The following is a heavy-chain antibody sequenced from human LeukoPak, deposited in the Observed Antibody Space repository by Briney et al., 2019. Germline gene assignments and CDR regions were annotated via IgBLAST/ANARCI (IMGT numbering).Heavy chain of an antibody. Sequence: ASVKVSCKASGYTFTSYGISWVRQAPGQGLEWMGWIGAYSGGTNYAQMLQGRVTMTTDTSTSTAYMELRSLRSDDTAVYYCARDQIAAAGKNVDYWGQGTLVTVSS. V-gene: IGHV1-18*01. CDR3: ARDQIAAAGKNVDY. CDR1: GYTFTSYG. D-gene: IGHD6-13*01. CDR2: IGAYSGGT. J-gene: IGHJ4*02.